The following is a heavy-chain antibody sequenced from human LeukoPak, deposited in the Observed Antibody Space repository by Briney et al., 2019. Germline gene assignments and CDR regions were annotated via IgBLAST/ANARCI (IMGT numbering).Heavy chain of an antibody. CDR2: INGSGGST. D-gene: IGHD2-2*01. Sequence: VGSLRLSCAASGFTFSSYAMSWVRQAPGKGLEWVSAINGSGGSTYYADSVQGRFTISRDNSKNTLYLQMNSLRAEDTAVYYCAKDLEPDIVVVPAGMNAFDIWGQGTMVTVSS. CDR1: GFTFSSYA. CDR3: AKDLEPDIVVVPAGMNAFDI. V-gene: IGHV3-23*01. J-gene: IGHJ3*02.